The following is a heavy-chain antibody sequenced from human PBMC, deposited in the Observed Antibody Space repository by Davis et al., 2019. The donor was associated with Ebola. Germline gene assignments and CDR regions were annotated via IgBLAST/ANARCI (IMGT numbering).Heavy chain of an antibody. CDR2: ISWNSGVI. J-gene: IGHJ4*02. D-gene: IGHD2-8*02. V-gene: IGHV3-9*01. CDR1: GFNFNDYA. CDR3: ARVTLGYCTV. Sequence: SLKISCAGSGFNFNDYAMHWVRQGLGKGLEWVSGISWNSGVIAYADSVKGRFTISRDNAKNTLYLQMNSLRAEDTAVYYCARVTLGYCTVWGQGTLVTVSS.